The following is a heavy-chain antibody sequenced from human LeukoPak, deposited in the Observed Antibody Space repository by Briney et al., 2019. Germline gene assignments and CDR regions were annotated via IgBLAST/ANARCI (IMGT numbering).Heavy chain of an antibody. CDR1: GCSISGYY. CDR3: ARHPGIAAAFDY. CDR2: RHYSGST. Sequence: SETLSLTCTVSGCSISGYYWSWIRQPPGKGLEWIGYRHYSGSTNYNPSLKSRVTISIDTSKNQFSLKLSSVTAADTAVYYCARHPGIAAAFDYWGQGTLVTVSS. D-gene: IGHD6-13*01. V-gene: IGHV4-59*08. J-gene: IGHJ4*02.